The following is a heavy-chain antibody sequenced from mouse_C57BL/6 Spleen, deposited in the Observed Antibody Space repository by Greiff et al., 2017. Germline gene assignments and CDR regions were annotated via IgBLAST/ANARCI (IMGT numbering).Heavy chain of an antibody. Sequence: QVQLTESGPGLVQPSQSLSITCTVSGFSLTSYGVHWVRQSPGKGLEWLGVIWSGGSTDYNAAIISRLSISKDNSKSKVFFKMNSLQADDTALYYCARNLSSGCYYAMDYWGQGTSVTVSS. V-gene: IGHV2-2*01. J-gene: IGHJ4*01. CDR1: GFSLTSYG. CDR3: ARNLSSGCYYAMDY. CDR2: IWSGGST. D-gene: IGHD4-1*01.